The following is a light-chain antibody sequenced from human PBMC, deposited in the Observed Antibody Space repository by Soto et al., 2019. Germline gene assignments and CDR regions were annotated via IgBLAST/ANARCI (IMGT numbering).Light chain of an antibody. CDR3: TSYKSSPDYI. CDR1: SSDVGGYNY. CDR2: EVS. Sequence: QSALTQPASLSGSPGQSITISFTATSSDVGGYNYVSWYQQQSGKAPKLMIHEVSNRPSGVSNRFSGSKSGNTASLTISGLQADHEADYYCTSYKSSPDYIFGSWIKVTVL. J-gene: IGLJ1*01. V-gene: IGLV2-14*01.